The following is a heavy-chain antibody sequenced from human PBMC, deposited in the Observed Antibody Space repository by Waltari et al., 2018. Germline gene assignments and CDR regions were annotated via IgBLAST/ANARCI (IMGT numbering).Heavy chain of an antibody. D-gene: IGHD1-26*01. CDR2: IYHSGST. J-gene: IGHJ4*02. V-gene: IGHV4-4*02. CDR1: GGSISSSNW. Sequence: QVQLQESGPGLVKPSGTLSLTCAVSGGSISSSNWWSWVRQPPGKGLEWIGEIYHSGSTNYNPSLKIRVTISVDKSKNQFSLKLSSVTAADTAVYYCASVSWELLRGDRWFDYWGQGTLVTVSS. CDR3: ASVSWELLRGDRWFDY.